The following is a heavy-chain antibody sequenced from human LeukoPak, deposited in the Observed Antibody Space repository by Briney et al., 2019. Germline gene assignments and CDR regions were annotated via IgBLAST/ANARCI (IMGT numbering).Heavy chain of an antibody. V-gene: IGHV4-4*02. J-gene: IGHJ5*02. Sequence: SGTLSLTCAGSGGSISSSNWWSWVRQPPGKGLEWIGEIYHSGSTNYNPSLKSRVTISVDKSKNQFSLKLSSVTAADTAVYYCARDYSGGSGALWAEDWFDPWGQGTLVTVSS. CDR2: IYHSGST. CDR3: ARDYSGGSGALWAEDWFDP. CDR1: GGSISSSNW. D-gene: IGHD2-15*01.